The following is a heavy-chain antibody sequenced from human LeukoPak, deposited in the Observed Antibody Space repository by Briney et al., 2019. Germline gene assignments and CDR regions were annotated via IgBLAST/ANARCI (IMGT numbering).Heavy chain of an antibody. V-gene: IGHV5-51*01. J-gene: IGHJ4*02. D-gene: IGHD5-12*01. CDR2: IYPGDSDT. CDR1: GYSFTSYW. Sequence: GESLKISCKGSGYSFTSYWIGWVRQMPGKGLEWMGIIYPGDSDTRYSPSFQGQVTISADRSVSTAYLQWSSLKASDTAMYYCARQPFRGILATASFDYWGQGTLVTVSS. CDR3: ARQPFRGILATASFDY.